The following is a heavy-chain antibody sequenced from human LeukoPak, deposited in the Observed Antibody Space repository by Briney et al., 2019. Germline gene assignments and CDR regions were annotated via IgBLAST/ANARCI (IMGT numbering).Heavy chain of an antibody. Sequence: SETLSLTCTVSGGSISSYYWSWIRQPAGKGLEWIGRMHTSGSTYYNPSLKSRVTISVDTSKNQFSLKLSSVTAADTAVYYCARQQVTYYYDSSGYYYDYWGQGTLVTVSS. CDR3: ARQQVTYYYDSSGYYYDY. CDR1: GGSISSYY. D-gene: IGHD3-22*01. CDR2: MHTSGST. J-gene: IGHJ4*02. V-gene: IGHV4-4*07.